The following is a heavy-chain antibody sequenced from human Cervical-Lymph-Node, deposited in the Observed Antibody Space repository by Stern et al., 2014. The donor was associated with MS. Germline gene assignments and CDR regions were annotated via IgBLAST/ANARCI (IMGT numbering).Heavy chain of an antibody. V-gene: IGHV3-30-3*01. CDR2: VSNEGSKQ. D-gene: IGHD2-15*01. CDR3: GRDPCRGGGCYFRY. J-gene: IGHJ4*02. Sequence: VQLVESGGGVVQPGRSLRLSCAASGFIFSNYAMHWVRQAPGKGLDWVAFVSNEGSKQFYADSVKGRFTISRDNANNTLYLQMNSLRPEDTAVYYCGRDPCRGGGCYFRYWGQGILITVSS. CDR1: GFIFSNYA.